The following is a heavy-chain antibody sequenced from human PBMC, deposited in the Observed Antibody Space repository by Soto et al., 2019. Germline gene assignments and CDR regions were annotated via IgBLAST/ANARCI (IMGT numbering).Heavy chain of an antibody. Sequence: GGSLRLCCAASGFTFSSYAMHWVRQAPGKGLEWVAVISYDGSNKYYADSVKGRFTISRDNSKNTLYLQMNSLRAEDTAVYYCARDGSYMTTVTTDYGMDVWGQGTTVTVSS. D-gene: IGHD4-17*01. CDR3: ARDGSYMTTVTTDYGMDV. CDR2: ISYDGSNK. V-gene: IGHV3-30-3*01. CDR1: GFTFSSYA. J-gene: IGHJ6*02.